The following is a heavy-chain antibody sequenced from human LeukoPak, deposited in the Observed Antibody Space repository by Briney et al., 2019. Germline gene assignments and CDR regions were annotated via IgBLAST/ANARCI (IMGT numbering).Heavy chain of an antibody. D-gene: IGHD2-2*01. Sequence: SETLSLTCTVSGGSISSSSYFWGWIRQPPGKGLEWIGSIYYRGGTYYNPSLKSRVTISADTSENQFSLKLSSVTAADTAVYYCASLLASSTEVDYWGQGTLVTVSS. V-gene: IGHV4-39*01. J-gene: IGHJ4*02. CDR3: ASLLASSTEVDY. CDR1: GGSISSSSYF. CDR2: IYYRGGT.